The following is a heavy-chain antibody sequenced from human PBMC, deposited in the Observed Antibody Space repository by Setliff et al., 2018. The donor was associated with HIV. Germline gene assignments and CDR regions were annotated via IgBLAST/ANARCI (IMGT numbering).Heavy chain of an antibody. Sequence: ASVKVSCKASGYTFTSYYMYWVRQAPGQGLEWMGIINPSGGSTSYAQKFQGRVTMTRDTSTSTVYMELSSLRSEDTAVYYCARGDPASYYNFWSGYASETFDIWGQGTMVTVSS. CDR1: GYTFTSYY. V-gene: IGHV1-46*01. CDR3: ARGDPASYYNFWSGYASETFDI. J-gene: IGHJ3*02. D-gene: IGHD3-3*01. CDR2: INPSGGST.